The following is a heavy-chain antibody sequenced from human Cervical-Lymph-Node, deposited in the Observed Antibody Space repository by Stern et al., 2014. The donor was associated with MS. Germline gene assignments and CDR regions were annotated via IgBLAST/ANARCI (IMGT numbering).Heavy chain of an antibody. D-gene: IGHD3-22*01. CDR3: AREFRSHHYSDSSGYYFDY. CDR2: ILPVTGMA. CDR1: GDTLSTYS. Sequence: QVQLVQSGAEVKKPGSSVKVSCKASGDTLSTYSITWVRQAPGQGLEWMGRILPVTGMATYAQSFQGRVTIIADTSTSTAYMEVHSLRSEDTAVYYCAREFRSHHYSDSSGYYFDYWGQGTLVTVS. J-gene: IGHJ4*02. V-gene: IGHV1-69*09.